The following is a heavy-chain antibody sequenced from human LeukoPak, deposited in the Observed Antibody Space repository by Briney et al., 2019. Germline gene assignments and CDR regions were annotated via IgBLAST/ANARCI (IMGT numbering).Heavy chain of an antibody. D-gene: IGHD4-17*01. CDR1: GYTLSDLA. CDR3: ATRIFGDYGAFDI. V-gene: IGHV1-24*01. CDR2: LHPEDGEA. Sequence: ASVKVSCKVSGYTLSDLAMHWVRQAPGKGLEWMGGLHPEDGEAIYAQPLQGRVTMTEDTSTDTAYMELSSLRSEDTAVYYCATRIFGDYGAFDIWGQGTMVTVSS. J-gene: IGHJ3*02.